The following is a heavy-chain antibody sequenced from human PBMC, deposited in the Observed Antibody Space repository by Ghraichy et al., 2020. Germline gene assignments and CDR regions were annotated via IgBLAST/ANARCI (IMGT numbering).Heavy chain of an antibody. CDR1: GGSFSGYY. V-gene: IGHV4-34*01. CDR3: ARVRGYSYGYFLNYFDY. Sequence: SETLSLTCAVYGGSFSGYYWSWIRQPPGKGLEWIGEINHSGSTNYNPSLKSRVTISVDTSKNQFSLKLSSVTAADTAVYYCARVRGYSYGYFLNYFDYWGQGTLVTVSS. D-gene: IGHD5-18*01. CDR2: INHSGST. J-gene: IGHJ4*02.